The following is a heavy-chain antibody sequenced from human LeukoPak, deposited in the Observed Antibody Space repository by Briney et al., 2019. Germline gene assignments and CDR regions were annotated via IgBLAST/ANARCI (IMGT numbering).Heavy chain of an antibody. CDR1: GFTFSSYA. CDR3: GKALRTGMFRGVIDY. J-gene: IGHJ4*02. Sequence: GGSLRLSCAASGFTFSSYAMNWVRQAPGKGLEWISSISGSGDNTYYADSVKGRFTISRDNSKNMLYLQMYSLRAEDTALYYCGKALRTGMFRGVIDYWGQGTPVTVSS. CDR2: ISGSGDNT. V-gene: IGHV3-23*01. D-gene: IGHD3-10*01.